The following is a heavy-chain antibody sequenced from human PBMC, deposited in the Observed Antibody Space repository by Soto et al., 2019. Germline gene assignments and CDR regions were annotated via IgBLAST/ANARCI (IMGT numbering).Heavy chain of an antibody. CDR1: GLRFSTYW. CDR2: IDPEGRVG. V-gene: IGHV3-7*03. Sequence: EGQLLGSGGGLVQPGGSLRLSCVASGLRFSTYWMNWVRQPPGMGLEWVANIDPEGRVGTYLDSVKGGFTTSRAHAVNSVYLLMNRLRAADTAMYFCAGWREPDANVWGQGILVTVSA. J-gene: IGHJ4*02. D-gene: IGHD6-19*01. CDR3: AGWREPDANV.